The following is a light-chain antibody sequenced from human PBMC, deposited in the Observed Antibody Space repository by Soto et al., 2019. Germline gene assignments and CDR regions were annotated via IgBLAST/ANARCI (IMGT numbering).Light chain of an antibody. CDR3: QSYDFNNVV. J-gene: IGLJ2*01. CDR1: SGNIASNF. V-gene: IGLV6-57*01. Sequence: NFMLTQPHSVSASPGKTVTISCTRSSGNIASNFVQWYQQRPGSSPTTVIYDDNQRPSGVPARFSGSIDSSSNSASLTISGLKSEDEADFYWQSYDFNNVVFGGGTKLIVL. CDR2: DDN.